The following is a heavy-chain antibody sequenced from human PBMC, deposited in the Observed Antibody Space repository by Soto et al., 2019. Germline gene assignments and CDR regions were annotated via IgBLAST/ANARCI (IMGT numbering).Heavy chain of an antibody. CDR2: IIPIFGTA. D-gene: IGHD3-3*01. CDR3: SSTPGVFAVVNLYNWFDP. CDR1: GGTFSSYA. J-gene: IGHJ5*02. V-gene: IGHV1-69*01. Sequence: QVQLVQSGAEVKKPGSSVKVSCKASGGTFSSYAISWVRQAPGQGLEWMGGIIPIFGTANYAQKFQGRVTITADASTSTAYMELSSLRSEDTAVYYCSSTPGVFAVVNLYNWFDPWGQGTLVTVSS.